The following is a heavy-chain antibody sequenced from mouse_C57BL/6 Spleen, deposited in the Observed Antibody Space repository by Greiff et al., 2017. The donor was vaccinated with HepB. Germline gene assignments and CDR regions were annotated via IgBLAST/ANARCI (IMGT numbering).Heavy chain of an antibody. CDR2: IYPGSGNT. CDR3: ARSDYYGSSYGRGFAY. J-gene: IGHJ3*01. D-gene: IGHD1-1*01. V-gene: IGHV1-66*01. CDR1: GYSFTSYY. Sequence: QVQLKESGPELVKPGASVKISCKASGYSFTSYYIHWVKQRPGQGLEWIGWIYPGSGNTKYNEKFKGKATLTADTSSSTAYMQLSSLTSEDSAVYYCARSDYYGSSYGRGFAYWGQGTLVTVSA.